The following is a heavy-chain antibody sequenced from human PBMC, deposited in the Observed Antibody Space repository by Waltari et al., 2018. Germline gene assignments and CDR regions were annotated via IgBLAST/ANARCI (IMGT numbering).Heavy chain of an antibody. CDR1: GGSISSSNW. CDR3: ARVGTIFGAILGTNPNWFDP. J-gene: IGHJ5*02. V-gene: IGHV4-4*02. D-gene: IGHD3-3*01. Sequence: QVQLQESGPGLVKPSGTLSLTCAVSGGSISSSNWWSWVRQPPGKGLEWIGEIYHSGSTNYNPSLKSRVTISVDKSKNQFSLKLSSVTAADTAVYYCARVGTIFGAILGTNPNWFDPWGQGTLVTVSS. CDR2: IYHSGST.